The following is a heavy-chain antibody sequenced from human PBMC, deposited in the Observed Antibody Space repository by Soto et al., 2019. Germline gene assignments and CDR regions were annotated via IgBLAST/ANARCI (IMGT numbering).Heavy chain of an antibody. J-gene: IGHJ6*02. Sequence: PVVSLRISCAASGFTFSSYDMHWVRQATGKGLEWVSGIGTAGDPYYPGSVKGRFTISRENAKNSLYLQMNSLRAGDTAVYYCARATGYYDSSGYYYYYYGMDVWGQGTTVTVSS. CDR1: GFTFSSYD. CDR2: IGTAGDP. CDR3: ARATGYYDSSGYYYYYYGMDV. D-gene: IGHD3-22*01. V-gene: IGHV3-13*05.